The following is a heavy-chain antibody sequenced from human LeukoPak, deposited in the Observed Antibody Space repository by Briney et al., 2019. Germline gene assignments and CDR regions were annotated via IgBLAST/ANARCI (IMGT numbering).Heavy chain of an antibody. CDR3: ARSGFYGDYTFYY. CDR2: IYYTGST. V-gene: IGHV4-59*01. CDR1: GGSISSYY. D-gene: IGHD4-17*01. J-gene: IGHJ4*02. Sequence: SETLSLTCTVSGGSISSYYWSWIRQSPGKGLEWIGYIYYTGSTNYNPSLKSRVTISVDTSKNQFSLRLSSVTAADTAVYYCARSGFYGDYTFYYWGQGTLVTVSS.